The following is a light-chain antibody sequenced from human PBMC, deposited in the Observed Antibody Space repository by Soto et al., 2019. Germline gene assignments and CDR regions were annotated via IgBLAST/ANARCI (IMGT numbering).Light chain of an antibody. Sequence: QSALPQPASMSGSPGQSITISCTGTSGDVGFYDFVSWYQQHPGKVPRLIIYGVTKRPSGVSHRFSGSKSGNTASLTISGLQVEDEADYSCASYTGSSTYVFGGGTKLTVL. CDR1: SGDVGFYDF. CDR3: ASYTGSSTYV. CDR2: GVT. V-gene: IGLV2-14*03. J-gene: IGLJ3*02.